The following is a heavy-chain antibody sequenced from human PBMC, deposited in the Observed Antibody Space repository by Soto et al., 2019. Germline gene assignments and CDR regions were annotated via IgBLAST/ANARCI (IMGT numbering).Heavy chain of an antibody. CDR3: AGGGDVWSDRGPDDYYYYYMDF. CDR2: IDWNGGGT. CDR1: GFTFDDSV. V-gene: IGHV3-20*04. J-gene: IGHJ6*03. D-gene: IGHD3-3*01. Sequence: EVQLVESGGDVVRPGGSLRLSCAASGFTFDDSVMSWVRQAPGKGLEWVSGIDWNGGGTAYTDSVKGRFTISRDNAKDCLYLQMNSLRVEDTALYYCAGGGDVWSDRGPDDYYYYYMDFWGKGTTVTVSS.